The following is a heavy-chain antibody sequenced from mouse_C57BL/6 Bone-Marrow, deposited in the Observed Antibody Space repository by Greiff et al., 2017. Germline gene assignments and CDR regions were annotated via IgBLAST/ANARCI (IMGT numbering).Heavy chain of an antibody. CDR2: ISSGSSTI. D-gene: IGHD1-1*01. CDR1: GFTFSDYG. CDR3: ARGLLRAWFAY. J-gene: IGHJ3*01. Sequence: EVKLVESGGGLVKPGGSMKLSCAASGFTFSDYGMHWVRQAPEKGLEWVAYISSGSSTIYYADTVKGRFTISRDNAKNTLFLQMTSLRSEDTAKYYCARGLLRAWFAYWGQGTLVTVSA. V-gene: IGHV5-17*01.